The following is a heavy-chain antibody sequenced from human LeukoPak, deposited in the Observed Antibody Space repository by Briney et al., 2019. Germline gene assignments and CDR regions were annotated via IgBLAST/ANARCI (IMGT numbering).Heavy chain of an antibody. CDR2: IIPIFGTA. Sequence: SVKVSCKASGGTFSSYAISWVRQAPGQGLEWMGGIIPIFGTANYAQKFQGRVTITADESTSTAYMELSSLRSEDTAVYYCAGEDLSGSCGDYYYGMDVWGQGTTVTVSS. J-gene: IGHJ6*02. CDR1: GGTFSSYA. V-gene: IGHV1-69*13. D-gene: IGHD1-26*01. CDR3: AGEDLSGSCGDYYYGMDV.